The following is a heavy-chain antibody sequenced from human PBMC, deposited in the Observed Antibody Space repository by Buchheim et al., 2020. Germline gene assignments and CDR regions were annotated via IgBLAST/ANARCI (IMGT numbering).Heavy chain of an antibody. V-gene: IGHV3-7*01. CDR3: ARGGRTTVTSANDY. J-gene: IGHJ4*02. Sequence: EVQLVESGGGLVQPGGSLRLSCAAPGFTFSSYWMSWVRQAPGKGLEWVANIKQDGSEKYYVDSVKGRFTISRDNAKNSLYLQMNSLRAEDTAVYYCARGGRTTVTSANDYWGQGTL. D-gene: IGHD4-11*01. CDR1: GFTFSSYW. CDR2: IKQDGSEK.